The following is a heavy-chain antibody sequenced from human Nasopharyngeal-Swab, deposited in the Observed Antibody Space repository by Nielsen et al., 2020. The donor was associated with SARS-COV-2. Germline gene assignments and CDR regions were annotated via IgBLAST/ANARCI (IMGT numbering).Heavy chain of an antibody. J-gene: IGHJ6*02. D-gene: IGHD6-13*01. CDR3: AVGKIAAGDYYYYYGMDV. V-gene: IGHV1-3*01. Sequence: ASVKVSCKASGYTFTSYAMHWVRQAPGQRLEWMGWINAGNGNTKYSQKFQGRVTITRDTSASTAYMEPSSLRSEDTAVYYCAVGKIAAGDYYYYYGMDVWGQGTTVTVSS. CDR1: GYTFTSYA. CDR2: INAGNGNT.